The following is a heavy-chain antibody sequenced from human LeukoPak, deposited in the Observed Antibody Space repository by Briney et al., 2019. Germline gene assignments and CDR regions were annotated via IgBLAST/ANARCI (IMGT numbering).Heavy chain of an antibody. D-gene: IGHD3-10*01. CDR2: INPNSGGT. CDR1: GHTFTGYY. V-gene: IGHV1-2*02. CDR3: ARGPGALWFGELLPLDY. Sequence: GASVKVSCKASGHTFTGYYMHWVRQAPGQGLEWMGWINPNSGGTNYAQKFQGRVTMTRDTSISTAYMELSRLRSDDTAVYYCARGPGALWFGELLPLDYWGQGTLVTVSS. J-gene: IGHJ4*02.